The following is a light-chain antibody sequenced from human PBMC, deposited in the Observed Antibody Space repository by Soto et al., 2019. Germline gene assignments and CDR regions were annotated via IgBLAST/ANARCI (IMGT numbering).Light chain of an antibody. Sequence: ESVLTQSPGTRSLSPGERATLSCRASQSVSSSYLAWYQQKPGQAPRLLIYGASSRATVIPDRFSGSGSGTDFTLTISRLEPEDFAVYYCQQYGSSPSWTFGQGTKVDIK. CDR2: GAS. J-gene: IGKJ1*01. CDR3: QQYGSSPSWT. V-gene: IGKV3-20*01. CDR1: QSVSSSY.